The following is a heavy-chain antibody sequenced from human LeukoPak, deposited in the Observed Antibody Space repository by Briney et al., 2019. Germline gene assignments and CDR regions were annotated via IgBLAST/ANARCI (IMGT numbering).Heavy chain of an antibody. V-gene: IGHV3-9*01. D-gene: IGHD6-6*01. J-gene: IGHJ4*02. CDR2: ISWNSGSI. CDR1: GFTFDDYA. CDR3: AKDQGSSSSHFDY. Sequence: PGRSLRLSCAASGFTFDDYAMHWVRQAPGKGLEWVSGISWNSGSIGYADPVKGRFTISRDNAKNSLYLQMNSLRAEDTALYYCAKDQGSSSSHFDYWGQGTLVTVSS.